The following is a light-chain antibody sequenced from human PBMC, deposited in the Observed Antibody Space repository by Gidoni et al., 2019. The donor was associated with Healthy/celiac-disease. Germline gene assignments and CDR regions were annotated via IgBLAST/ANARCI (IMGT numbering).Light chain of an antibody. CDR2: GAS. Sequence: IVMTQSPATLSVSPGERATLSGRASQSVSSNLAWYQQKPGQAPRLLIYGASTRATGIPARFSGSGSGTEFTLTISSLQSEDFAVYYCQQYNNWPPSTFGQGTKLEIK. J-gene: IGKJ2*02. CDR3: QQYNNWPPST. CDR1: QSVSSN. V-gene: IGKV3-15*01.